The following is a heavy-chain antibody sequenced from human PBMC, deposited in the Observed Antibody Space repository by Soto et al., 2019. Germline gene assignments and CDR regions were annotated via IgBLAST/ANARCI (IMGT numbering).Heavy chain of an antibody. V-gene: IGHV4-31*03. CDR3: ACSMVRGVIDYFDY. CDR2: IYYSGST. CDR1: GGSISSGGYY. D-gene: IGHD3-10*01. Sequence: QVQLQESGPGLVKPSQTLSLTCTVSGGSISSGGYYWSWIRQHPGKGLEWIGYIYYSGSTYYNPSLKSRVTISVDTSKTQFSLKLSSVTAAATAVYYCACSMVRGVIDYFDYWGQGTLVTVSS. J-gene: IGHJ4*02.